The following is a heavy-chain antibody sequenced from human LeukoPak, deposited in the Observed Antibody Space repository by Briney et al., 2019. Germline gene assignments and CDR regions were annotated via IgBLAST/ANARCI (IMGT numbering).Heavy chain of an antibody. J-gene: IGHJ4*02. Sequence: GGSLRLSCAASGFPFNTYAMHWVRQAPGKGLEWVALISRDGDNEYYADSVKGRFTISRDNSKNTLSLQVNTLRVEDTAVYYCARLGPYGDYVGYFDYWGQGTLVTVSS. CDR1: GFPFNTYA. CDR3: ARLGPYGDYVGYFDY. D-gene: IGHD4-17*01. V-gene: IGHV3-30*01. CDR2: ISRDGDNE.